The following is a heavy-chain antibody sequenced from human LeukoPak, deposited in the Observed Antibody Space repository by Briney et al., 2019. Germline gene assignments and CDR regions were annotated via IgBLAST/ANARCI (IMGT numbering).Heavy chain of an antibody. CDR3: ARDMGVAAAAVDY. V-gene: IGHV3-33*01. J-gene: IGHJ4*02. CDR2: IWYDGSNK. Sequence: PGRSLRLSCAASGFTFSSCGMHWVRQAPGKGLEWVALIWYDGSNKYYADSVKGRFTISRDNSKNTLYLQMNSLRAEDTAVYYCARDMGVAAAAVDYWGQGTLVTVSS. CDR1: GFTFSSCG. D-gene: IGHD6-13*01.